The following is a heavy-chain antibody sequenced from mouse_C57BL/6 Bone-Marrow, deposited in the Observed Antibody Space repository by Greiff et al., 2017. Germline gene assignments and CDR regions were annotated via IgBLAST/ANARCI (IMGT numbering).Heavy chain of an antibody. V-gene: IGHV1-18*01. CDR3: ARYGPDWFAY. D-gene: IGHD1-1*02. J-gene: IGHJ3*01. CDR2: INPNNGGT. Sequence: EVQLQQSGPELVKPGASVKIPCKASGYTFTDYNMDWVKQSHGKSLEWIGDINPNNGGTIYNQKFKGKATLTVDKSSSTAYMELRSLTSEDTAVYYCARYGPDWFAYWGQGTLVTVSA. CDR1: GYTFTDYN.